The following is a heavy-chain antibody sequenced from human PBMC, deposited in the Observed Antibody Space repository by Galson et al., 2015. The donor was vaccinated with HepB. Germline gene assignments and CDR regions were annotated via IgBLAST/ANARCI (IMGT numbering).Heavy chain of an antibody. Sequence: SVKVSCKASGYTFTSYYMHWVRQAPEQGLERMGIINPSGGSTSYAQKFQGRVTMTRDTSTSTVHMELSSLRSEDTAVYYCARARDYLWWFDPWGQGTLVTVSS. J-gene: IGHJ5*02. CDR3: ARARDYLWWFDP. CDR2: INPSGGST. D-gene: IGHD4-17*01. CDR1: GYTFTSYY. V-gene: IGHV1-46*03.